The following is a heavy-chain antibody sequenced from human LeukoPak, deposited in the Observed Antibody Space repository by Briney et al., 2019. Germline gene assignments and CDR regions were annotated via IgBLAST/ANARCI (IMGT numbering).Heavy chain of an antibody. CDR2: ISSSSSTI. CDR1: GFTFSSYS. V-gene: IGHV3-48*01. Sequence: GGSLRLSCAASGFTFSSYSMNWVRQAPGKGLEWVSYISSSSSTIYYADSVKGRFTISRDNAKNSLYLQMNSLRAEDTAVYYCARVPMTTGPRAYYYYMDVWGKGTTVTVSS. D-gene: IGHD4-17*01. CDR3: ARVPMTTGPRAYYYYMDV. J-gene: IGHJ6*03.